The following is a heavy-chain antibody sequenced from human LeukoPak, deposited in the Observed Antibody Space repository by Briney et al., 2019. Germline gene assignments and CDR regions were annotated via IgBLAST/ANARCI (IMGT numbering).Heavy chain of an antibody. J-gene: IGHJ4*02. CDR2: IYDGGST. CDR3: ARAGPRREGYNFDY. D-gene: IGHD5-24*01. V-gene: IGHV4-59*01. CDR1: GFTFGDYA. Sequence: LRLSCTASGFTFGDYAMSWVRQAPGKGLEWIGLIYDGGSTYYNPSLKSRVSISLDMSKNHVSLKLNSVTSPDTAVYYCARAGPRREGYNFDYWGQGTLVTVSS.